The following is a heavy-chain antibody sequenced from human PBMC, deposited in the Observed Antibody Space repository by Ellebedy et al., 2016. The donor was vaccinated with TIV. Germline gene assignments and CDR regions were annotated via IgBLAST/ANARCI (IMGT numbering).Heavy chain of an antibody. Sequence: GESLKISCAASGFTFNSYAMSWVRQAPGQGPEWVSGFTQTGISTYYADSVKGRFTISRDNSKDTVDLQMNSLRAEDTAINYCAKVRASTSVRNWYFDLWGRGTLVTVSS. CDR2: FTQTGIST. V-gene: IGHV3-23*01. J-gene: IGHJ2*01. D-gene: IGHD4-11*01. CDR1: GFTFNSYA. CDR3: AKVRASTSVRNWYFDL.